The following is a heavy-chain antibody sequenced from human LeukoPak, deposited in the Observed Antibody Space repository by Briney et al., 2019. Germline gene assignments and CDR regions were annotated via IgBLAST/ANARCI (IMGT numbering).Heavy chain of an antibody. Sequence: PSQTLSLTCTVSGGSISSYYWSWIRQPPGKGLEWIGYIYYSGSTIYNPSLKSRVTISVDTSKNQFSLKLSSVTAADTAVYYCARVPITNHAFDIWGQGTMVTVSS. CDR1: GGSISSYY. D-gene: IGHD1-14*01. J-gene: IGHJ3*02. V-gene: IGHV4-59*01. CDR2: IYYSGST. CDR3: ARVPITNHAFDI.